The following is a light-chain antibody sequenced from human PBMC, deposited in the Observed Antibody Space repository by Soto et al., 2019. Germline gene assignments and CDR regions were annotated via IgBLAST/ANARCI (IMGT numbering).Light chain of an antibody. Sequence: DIQMTQSPSSLSASIGDRVTITCRASQGISSYLAWYQQKPGKVPKLLIYAASTLQSGVPYRFSGSGSGTDFTLTISSLQPEDVATYYCQKFNSVPHTFGQGTKLEIK. J-gene: IGKJ2*01. V-gene: IGKV1-27*01. CDR2: AAS. CDR3: QKFNSVPHT. CDR1: QGISSY.